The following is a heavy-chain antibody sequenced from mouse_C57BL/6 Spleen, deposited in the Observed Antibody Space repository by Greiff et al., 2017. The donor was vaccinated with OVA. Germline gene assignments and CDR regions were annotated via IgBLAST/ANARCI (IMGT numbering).Heavy chain of an antibody. CDR3: ARAGYYGNAMDY. V-gene: IGHV1-69*01. CDR2: IDPSDSYT. Sequence: VQLQQPGAELVMPGASVKLSCKASGYTFTSYWMHWVKQRPGQGLEWIGEIDPSDSYTNYNQKFKGKSTLTVDKSSSTAYMQLSSLTSEDSAVYYCARAGYYGNAMDYWGQGTSVTVSS. J-gene: IGHJ4*01. D-gene: IGHD2-3*01. CDR1: GYTFTSYW.